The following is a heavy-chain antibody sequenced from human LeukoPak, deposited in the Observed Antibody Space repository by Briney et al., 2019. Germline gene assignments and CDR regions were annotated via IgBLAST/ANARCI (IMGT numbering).Heavy chain of an antibody. V-gene: IGHV4-59*01. CDR2: IYYSGST. CDR1: GGSFSGYY. J-gene: IGHJ4*02. CDR3: ARGRRNFDY. Sequence: SETLSLTCAVYGGSFSGYYWSWIRQPPGKGLEWIGYIYYSGSTNYNPSLKSRVTISVDTSKNQFSLKLSSVTAADTAVYYCARGRRNFDYWGQGTLVTVSS.